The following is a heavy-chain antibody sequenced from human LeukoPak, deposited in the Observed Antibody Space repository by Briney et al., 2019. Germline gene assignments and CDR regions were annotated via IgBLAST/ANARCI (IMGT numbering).Heavy chain of an antibody. J-gene: IGHJ4*02. D-gene: IGHD1-26*01. CDR2: NYDGGST. CDR3: AREGVGATTPVLYYFDY. Sequence: GGSLRLSCAASGFTVSYNYMSWVRQAPGKGLKWVSVNYDGGSTYYADSVKGRFTVSRDNSKNTLYLQMNSLRAEDTAVYYCAREGVGATTPVLYYFDYWGQGTLVTASS. CDR1: GFTVSYNY. V-gene: IGHV3-66*01.